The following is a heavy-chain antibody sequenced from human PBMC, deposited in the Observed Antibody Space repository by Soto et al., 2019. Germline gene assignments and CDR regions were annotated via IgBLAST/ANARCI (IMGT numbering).Heavy chain of an antibody. CDR1: GFSLSTGGVG. V-gene: IGHV2-5*02. Sequence: QITLKESGPTLVKPTQTLTLTCTLSGFSLSTGGVGVGWIRQSPGKALEWLAVIYWDDVKHYSPSLERRLTITKDTCESEVVLTMTNMDPVATATYYCARKGSGDYALDYWGQGILVTVSS. CDR3: ARKGSGDYALDY. CDR2: IYWDDVK. D-gene: IGHD4-17*01. J-gene: IGHJ4*02.